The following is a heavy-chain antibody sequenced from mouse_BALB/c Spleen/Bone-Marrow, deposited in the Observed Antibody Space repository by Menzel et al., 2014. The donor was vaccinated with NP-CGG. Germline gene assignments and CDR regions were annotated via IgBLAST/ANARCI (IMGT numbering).Heavy chain of an antibody. CDR1: GYSFTSYW. V-gene: IGHV1-61*01. J-gene: IGHJ3*01. Sequence: QVQLQQPGAELVRPGASVKLSCKASGYSFTSYWMNWVKQRPGQGLEWIGMIHLSDSESWLDQKFKDKATLTVDKSSSTAYMQLSSPTSEDSAVYYCTRYDLTTRAFAYWGQGILVTVSA. D-gene: IGHD3-3*01. CDR3: TRYDLTTRAFAY. CDR2: IHLSDSES.